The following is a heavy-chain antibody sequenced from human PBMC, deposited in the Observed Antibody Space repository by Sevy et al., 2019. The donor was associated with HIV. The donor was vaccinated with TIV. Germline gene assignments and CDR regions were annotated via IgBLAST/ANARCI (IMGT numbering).Heavy chain of an antibody. D-gene: IGHD6-19*01. CDR1: GYTFTSYD. Sequence: ASVKVSCKASGYTFTSYDINWVRQATGQGLEWMGWMNPNSGDTGYSQKFQGRVTITRNTSISTAYMELSSLRSEDTAVYYCARGLRHTQWLVQRGYYFDYWGQGTLVTVSS. CDR3: ARGLRHTQWLVQRGYYFDY. CDR2: MNPNSGDT. J-gene: IGHJ4*02. V-gene: IGHV1-8*03.